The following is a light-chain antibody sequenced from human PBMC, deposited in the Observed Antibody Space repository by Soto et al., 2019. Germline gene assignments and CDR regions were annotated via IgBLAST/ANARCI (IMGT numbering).Light chain of an antibody. V-gene: IGLV2-14*01. CDR2: EVS. J-gene: IGLJ2*01. CDR3: CSYTSSDSVV. Sequence: QSVLTQPASVSGSTGQSITISCTGTSSDVGSYYYVSWYQHHPGKAPKVVISEVSNRPSGVSNRFSGSKFGNTASLTISGLQAEDEADYYCCSYTSSDSVVFGGGTKVTVL. CDR1: SSDVGSYYY.